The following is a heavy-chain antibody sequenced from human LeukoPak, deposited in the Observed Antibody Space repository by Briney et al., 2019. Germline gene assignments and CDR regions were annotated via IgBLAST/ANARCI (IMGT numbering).Heavy chain of an antibody. Sequence: PSETLSLTCNVSGGSISSSNYYWGWIRQPPGKGLEWIGSIYYSGSTYYNPSLKSRVTISVDTSRNQFSLKLTSVTAADTAVYYCARHSVPYGSSWFDYWGQGTLVTVSS. CDR3: ARHSVPYGSSWFDY. V-gene: IGHV4-39*01. J-gene: IGHJ4*02. D-gene: IGHD6-13*01. CDR1: GGSISSSNYY. CDR2: IYYSGST.